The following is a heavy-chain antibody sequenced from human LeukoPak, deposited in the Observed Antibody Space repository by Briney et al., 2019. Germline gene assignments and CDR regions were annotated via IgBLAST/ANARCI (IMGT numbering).Heavy chain of an antibody. J-gene: IGHJ4*02. V-gene: IGHV3-9*01. CDR2: ISWNNGYV. CDR1: GFTFDDYA. CDR3: VKDYGGNSGFFDY. D-gene: IGHD4-17*01. Sequence: GGSLRLSCAASGFTFDDYAMHWVRQAPGKRLEWVSGISWNNGYVGYADSVKGRFTISRDNAEDSLYLQMNSLRAEDTAFYYCVKDYGGNSGFFDYWGQGTLVTVSS.